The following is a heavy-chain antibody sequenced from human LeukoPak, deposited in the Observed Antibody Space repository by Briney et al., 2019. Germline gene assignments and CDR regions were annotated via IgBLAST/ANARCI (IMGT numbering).Heavy chain of an antibody. J-gene: IGHJ4*02. V-gene: IGHV1-8*02. D-gene: IGHD3-10*01. CDR1: GYTFTSYD. Sequence: ASVKVSCKASGYTFTSYDINWVRQATGQGLEWMGWMNPNSGNTGYAQKFQGRVTMTRNTSISTAYMELSSLRSEDTAVYYCARGRRMVRGVTTLYYFDYWGQGTLVTVSS. CDR2: MNPNSGNT. CDR3: ARGRRMVRGVTTLYYFDY.